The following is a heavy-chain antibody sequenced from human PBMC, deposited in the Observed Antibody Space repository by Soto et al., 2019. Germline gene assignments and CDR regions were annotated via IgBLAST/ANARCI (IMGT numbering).Heavy chain of an antibody. CDR1: GYTFTAYS. D-gene: IGHD3-16*01. CDR3: AMSRRGDQFDD. Sequence: QVQLVQSGTEVKKPGASVKVSCKASGYTFTAYSMHWVRQAPGQGLEWMGWINPNSGDTDYARNFQGRVTMTRDTSSSTAYMEWSSLRFDDTAVYFCAMSRRGDQFDDWGQGTLVTVSS. CDR2: INPNSGDT. V-gene: IGHV1-2*02. J-gene: IGHJ4*02.